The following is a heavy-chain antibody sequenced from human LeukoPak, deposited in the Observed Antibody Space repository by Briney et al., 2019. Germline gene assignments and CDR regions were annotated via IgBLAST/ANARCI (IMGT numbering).Heavy chain of an antibody. CDR1: GDSVSSNSAA. J-gene: IGHJ4*02. CDR3: AREDCSGGSCYGEFDC. V-gene: IGHV6-1*01. D-gene: IGHD2-15*01. CDR2: TCQRSKWYN. Sequence: SQTLSLTCAISGDSVSSNSAAWNWIRQSPSRDLEWLGRTCQRSKWYNDYALSVKSRITINPDTSKNQFSLQLNSVTPEDTAVYYCAREDCSGGSCYGEFDCWGQGTLVTVSS.